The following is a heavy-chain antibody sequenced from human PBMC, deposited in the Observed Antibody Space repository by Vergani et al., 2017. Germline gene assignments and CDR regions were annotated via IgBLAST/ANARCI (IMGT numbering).Heavy chain of an antibody. V-gene: IGHV4-59*01. CDR1: GGSLSGYY. Sequence: QVQLQESGPGLVRPSETLSLTCTVSGGSLSGYYWNWIRQTPGEGLEWIGYVEDSGYSNYNPSLKTRVSMSSDTANNQFSLMLSSVTVADTAVYYCARSIVSRSPPDYFDNWGQGTLVTVSS. CDR2: VEDSGYS. D-gene: IGHD1-14*01. J-gene: IGHJ4*02. CDR3: ARSIVSRSPPDYFDN.